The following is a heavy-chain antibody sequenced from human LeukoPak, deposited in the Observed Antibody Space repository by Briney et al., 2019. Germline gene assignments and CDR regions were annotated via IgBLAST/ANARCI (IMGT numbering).Heavy chain of an antibody. CDR3: ARSMVRGVMGNYYYYMDV. D-gene: IGHD3-10*01. CDR2: INPNSGGT. CDR1: GYTFTSYY. Sequence: ASVKVSCKASGYTFTSYYMHWVRQAPGQGLEWMGWINPNSGGTNYAQKFQGRVTMTRDTSISTAYMELSRLRSDDTAVYYCARSMVRGVMGNYYYYMDVWGKGTTVTVSS. V-gene: IGHV1-2*02. J-gene: IGHJ6*03.